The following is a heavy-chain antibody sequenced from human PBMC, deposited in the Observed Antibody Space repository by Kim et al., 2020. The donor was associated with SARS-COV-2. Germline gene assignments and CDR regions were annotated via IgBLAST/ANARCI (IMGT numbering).Heavy chain of an antibody. J-gene: IGHJ6*02. CDR1: GGSISSGGYY. CDR2: IYYSGST. V-gene: IGHV4-31*03. Sequence: SETLSLTCTVSGGSISSGGYYWSWIRQHPGKGLEWIGYIYYSGSTYYNPSLKSRVTISVDTSKNQFSLKLSSVTAADTAVYYCARTDHPRGGMDVWGQGTTVTVSS. CDR3: ARTDHPRGGMDV.